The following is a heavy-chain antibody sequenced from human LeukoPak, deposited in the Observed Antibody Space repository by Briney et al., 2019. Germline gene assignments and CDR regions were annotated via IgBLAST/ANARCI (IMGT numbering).Heavy chain of an antibody. CDR2: IRSKAYGGTT. Sequence: PGRSLRLSCTASGFTFGDYAMSWVRQAPGKGLEWVGFIRSKAYGGTTEYAASVKGRFTISRDDSKSIAYLQMNSLKTEDTAVYYCTRVSGDYVGYYYYYMDVWGKGTTVTVSS. CDR3: TRVSGDYVGYYYYYMDV. V-gene: IGHV3-49*04. J-gene: IGHJ6*03. D-gene: IGHD4-17*01. CDR1: GFTFGDYA.